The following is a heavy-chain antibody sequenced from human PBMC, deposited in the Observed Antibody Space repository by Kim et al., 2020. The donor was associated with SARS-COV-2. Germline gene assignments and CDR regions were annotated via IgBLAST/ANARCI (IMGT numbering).Heavy chain of an antibody. D-gene: IGHD3-10*01. J-gene: IGHJ4*02. V-gene: IGHV3-23*01. Sequence: VEGRFTITRDNSKTTLYLQMNSLRAEDTAVYYCAKSMVRGVIINGAFDYWGQGTLVTVSS. CDR3: AKSMVRGVIINGAFDY.